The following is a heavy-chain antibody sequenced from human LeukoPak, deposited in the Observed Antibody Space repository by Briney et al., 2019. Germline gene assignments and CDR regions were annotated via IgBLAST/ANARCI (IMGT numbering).Heavy chain of an antibody. V-gene: IGHV4-34*01. CDR2: INHSGST. CDR3: ARPGTYYYDSSGYYYGY. J-gene: IGHJ4*02. Sequence: NPSETLSLTCTVSGGSISSYYWSWIRQPPGKGLEWIGEINHSGSTNYNPSLKSRVTISVDTSKNQFSLKLSSVTAADTAVYYCARPGTYYYDSSGYYYGYWGQGTLVTVSS. CDR1: GGSISSYY. D-gene: IGHD3-22*01.